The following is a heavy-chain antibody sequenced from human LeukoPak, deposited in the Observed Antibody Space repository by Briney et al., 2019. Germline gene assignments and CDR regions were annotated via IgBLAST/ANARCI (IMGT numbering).Heavy chain of an antibody. J-gene: IGHJ4*02. CDR2: IYYSGST. V-gene: IGHV4-39*07. CDR1: GGSISSSSYY. Sequence: SETLSLTCTVSGGSISSSSYYWGWIRQPPGKGLEWIGSIYYSGSTYYNPSLKSRVTISVDTSKNQFSLKLSSVTAAGTAVYYCARVQLEVTGGYFDYWGQGTLVTVSS. D-gene: IGHD1-1*01. CDR3: ARVQLEVTGGYFDY.